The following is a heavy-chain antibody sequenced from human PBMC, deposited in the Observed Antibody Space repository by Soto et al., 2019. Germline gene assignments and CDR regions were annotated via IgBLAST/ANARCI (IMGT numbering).Heavy chain of an antibody. V-gene: IGHV3-7*05. CDR2: IKDDGGDE. CDR1: GFTFSPYW. D-gene: IGHD6-19*01. CDR3: AGGSGWISDP. Sequence: EVQLVESGGGLVQPGGSLRLSCAASGFTFSPYWMSWVRQAPGKGLEWVAIIKDDGGDELYLEAVRGRFTISRDNAKKSLYLAMDSLRAEDTAVYYCAGGSGWISDPWGQGTLVTVSS. J-gene: IGHJ5*02.